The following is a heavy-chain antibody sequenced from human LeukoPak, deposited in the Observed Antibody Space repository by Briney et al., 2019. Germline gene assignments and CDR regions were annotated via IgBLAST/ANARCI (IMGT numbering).Heavy chain of an antibody. CDR3: AREIVGATGWFDP. D-gene: IGHD1-26*01. CDR2: IYYSGST. J-gene: IGHJ5*02. V-gene: IGHV4-59*01. CDR1: GGSISSYY. Sequence: PSVTLSLTCTVSGGSISSYYWSWIRQPPGKGLEWIGYIYYSGSTNYNPSLKSRVTISVDTSKNQFSLKLSSVTAADTAVYYCAREIVGATGWFDPWGQGTLVTVSS.